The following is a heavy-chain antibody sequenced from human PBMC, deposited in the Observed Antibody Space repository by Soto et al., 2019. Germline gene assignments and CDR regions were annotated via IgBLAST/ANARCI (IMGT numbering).Heavy chain of an antibody. D-gene: IGHD3-3*01. J-gene: IGHJ6*03. Sequence: ASVKVSCKASGYTFTSYDINWVRQATGQGLEWMGWMNPNSGNTGYAQKFQGRVTMTRNTSISTAYMELSSLRSEDTAVYYCARGRGDFWSGYYTIMAIHIDYYYYYMDVWGKGTTVTVSS. CDR2: MNPNSGNT. CDR3: ARGRGDFWSGYYTIMAIHIDYYYYYMDV. CDR1: GYTFTSYD. V-gene: IGHV1-8*01.